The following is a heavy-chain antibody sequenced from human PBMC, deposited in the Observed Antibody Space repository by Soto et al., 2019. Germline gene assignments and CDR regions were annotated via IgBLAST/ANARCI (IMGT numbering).Heavy chain of an antibody. D-gene: IGHD4-17*01. CDR3: ARASYGDCATGSDY. CDR2: IWYDGSNK. Sequence: QVQLVESGGGVVQPGRSLRLSCAASGFTFSSYGMHWVRQAPGKGLEWVAVIWYDGSNKYYADSVKGRFTISRDNSKNTLYLQMNSLRAVDTAVYYWARASYGDCATGSDYWGQGTLVTVSS. CDR1: GFTFSSYG. J-gene: IGHJ4*02. V-gene: IGHV3-33*01.